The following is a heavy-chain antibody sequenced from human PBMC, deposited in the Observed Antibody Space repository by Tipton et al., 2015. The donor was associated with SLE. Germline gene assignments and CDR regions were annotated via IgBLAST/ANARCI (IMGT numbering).Heavy chain of an antibody. CDR1: GGSISSGGYY. J-gene: IGHJ3*02. Sequence: TLSLTCTVSGGSISSGGYYWSWIRQHPGKGLEWIGYIYYSGSTYYNPSLKSRVTISVDTSKNQFSLKLSSVTAADTAVYYCARDGFLEWSYAFDIWGQGTMVTVSS. CDR2: IYYSGST. CDR3: ARDGFLEWSYAFDI. D-gene: IGHD3-3*01. V-gene: IGHV4-31*03.